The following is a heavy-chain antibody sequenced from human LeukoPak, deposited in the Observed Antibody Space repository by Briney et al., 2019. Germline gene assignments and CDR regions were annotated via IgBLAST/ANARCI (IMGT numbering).Heavy chain of an antibody. CDR2: IIPIFGTA. J-gene: IGHJ4*02. CDR1: GGTFSSYA. Sequence: SVKVARKASGGTFSSYAISWVRQAPGQGLEWMGGIIPIFGTANYAQKFQGRVTITADESTSTAYMELSSLRSEDTAVYYCARVDTAMVIDYWGQGTLVTVSS. CDR3: ARVDTAMVIDY. V-gene: IGHV1-69*13. D-gene: IGHD5-18*01.